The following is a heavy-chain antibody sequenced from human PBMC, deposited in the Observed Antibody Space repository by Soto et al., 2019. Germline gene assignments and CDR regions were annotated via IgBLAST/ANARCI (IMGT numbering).Heavy chain of an antibody. V-gene: IGHV1-18*01. Sequence: QVQLVQSGGEVKKPGASVKVSCKATGYTFTSFGISWVRQAPGQGLEWMGWISAYNGNTNYAQKLQGRVTMTTDTSTSTAYMELRSLTSDDTAEYYCARDRSMYYGMDVWGQGTTVTVSS. CDR3: ARDRSMYYGMDV. CDR1: GYTFTSFG. CDR2: ISAYNGNT. D-gene: IGHD2-8*01. J-gene: IGHJ6*02.